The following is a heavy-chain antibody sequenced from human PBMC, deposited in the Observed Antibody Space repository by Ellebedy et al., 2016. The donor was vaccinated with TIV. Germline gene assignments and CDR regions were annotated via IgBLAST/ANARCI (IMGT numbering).Heavy chain of an antibody. V-gene: IGHV1-69*13. J-gene: IGHJ4*02. CDR2: IIPIFGTA. Sequence: SVKVSXXASGGTFSSYAISWVRQAPGQGLEWMGGIIPIFGTANYAQKFQGRVTITADESTSTAYMELSSLRSEDTAVYYCAGHDYDILTGYRLFDYWGQGTLVTVSS. CDR3: AGHDYDILTGYRLFDY. D-gene: IGHD3-9*01. CDR1: GGTFSSYA.